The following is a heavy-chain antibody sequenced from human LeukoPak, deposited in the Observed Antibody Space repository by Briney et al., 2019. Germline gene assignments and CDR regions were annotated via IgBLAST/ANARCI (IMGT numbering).Heavy chain of an antibody. V-gene: IGHV1-24*01. D-gene: IGHD7-27*01. J-gene: IGHJ6*02. CDR2: FDDDGET. CDR1: GNTLSELS. Sequence: GASVKVSCKVSGNTLSELSVHWVRQAPGKGLEWMEGFDDDGETSYAQKFQDRFTVTEDTSTDTAYMELSSLRFEDTAVYYCVNAGDYHAMDVWGQGTTVTVSS. CDR3: VNAGDYHAMDV.